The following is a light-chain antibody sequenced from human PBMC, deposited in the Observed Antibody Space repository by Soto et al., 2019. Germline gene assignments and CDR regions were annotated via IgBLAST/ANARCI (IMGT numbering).Light chain of an antibody. CDR3: QQYDNSVWT. CDR1: ESVSSTS. J-gene: IGKJ1*01. Sequence: EIVLTQSPGTLSLSPGERATLSCRASESVSSTSLAWYQQKPGQAPRPLMYGVSSRATGIPDRFSGSGSGTDFTLTINRLEPEDFAVYFCQQYDNSVWTFGQGTKVEIK. CDR2: GVS. V-gene: IGKV3-20*01.